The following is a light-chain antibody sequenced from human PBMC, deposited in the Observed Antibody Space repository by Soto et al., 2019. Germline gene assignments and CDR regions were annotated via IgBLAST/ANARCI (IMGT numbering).Light chain of an antibody. Sequence: EDVLTQSPGPLSLSPGERATLSCRASQSVSSSFLAWYQQKPGQAPSLLIHAASTGATGIPARFRGSGSGTDFTLTISSLGPEYSAVYFCHQYADSPQPFGEGPKVEI. CDR2: AAS. CDR1: QSVSSSF. CDR3: HQYADSPQP. J-gene: IGKJ2*01. V-gene: IGKV3-20*01.